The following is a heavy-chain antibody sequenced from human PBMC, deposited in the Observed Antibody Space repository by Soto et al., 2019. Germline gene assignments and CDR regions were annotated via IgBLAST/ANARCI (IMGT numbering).Heavy chain of an antibody. CDR3: RVGYYYYGMDV. Sequence: EVQLVETGGGLIQPGGSLRLSCAASGFTVSSNYMSWVRQAPGKGLEWVSVIYRGGSTYYADSVKGRFTISRDNSKNTLYLQMNSLRAEDTAVYYWRVGYYYYGMDVWGQGTTVTVSS. V-gene: IGHV3-53*02. CDR1: GFTVSSNY. D-gene: IGHD2-15*01. J-gene: IGHJ6*02. CDR2: IYRGGST.